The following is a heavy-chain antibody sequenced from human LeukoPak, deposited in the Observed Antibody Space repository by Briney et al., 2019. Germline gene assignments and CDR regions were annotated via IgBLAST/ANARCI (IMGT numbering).Heavy chain of an antibody. CDR2: IDSDDAK. J-gene: IGHJ4*02. Sequence: SGPTLVNTTQTLTLTCTFSGFSLSTPVMCVSCIRQPPGKALEWLALIDSDDAKYYSTSLKTRLTISKDTSKNQVVLTMTNMDPVGTATYYCARMVVATINGYFDYWGQGTLVTVSS. CDR1: GFSLSTPVMC. D-gene: IGHD5-12*01. CDR3: ARMVVATINGYFDY. V-gene: IGHV2-70*01.